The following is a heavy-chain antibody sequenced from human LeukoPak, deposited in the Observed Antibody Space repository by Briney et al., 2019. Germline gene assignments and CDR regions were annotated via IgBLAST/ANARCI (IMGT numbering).Heavy chain of an antibody. CDR2: ISAYNGNT. CDR1: GYTFTSYG. Sequence: VKVSCKASGYTFTSYGISWVRQAPGRGLEWMGWISAYNGNTNYAQKLQGRVTMTTDTSTSTAYMELRSLRSDDTAVYYCARAGAPYYDILTGYMDVWGKGTTVTVSS. J-gene: IGHJ6*03. V-gene: IGHV1-18*01. D-gene: IGHD3-9*01. CDR3: ARAGAPYYDILTGYMDV.